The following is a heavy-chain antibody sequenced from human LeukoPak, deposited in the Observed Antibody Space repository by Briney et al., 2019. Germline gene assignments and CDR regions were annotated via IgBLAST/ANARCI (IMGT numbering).Heavy chain of an antibody. J-gene: IGHJ1*01. D-gene: IGHD6-19*01. Sequence: PGGSLRLSCAASGFTFSNAWMSWVRQTPGKGLEWIGRIKSKTDGATIDYTVPVKGRFTISRDDSKNTLYLQMNSLKTEDTAVYYCTTDRYTSGWYAHWDFQRWGQGTLVTVSS. CDR3: TTDRYTSGWYAHWDFQR. CDR2: IKSKTDGATI. CDR1: GFTFSNAW. V-gene: IGHV3-15*01.